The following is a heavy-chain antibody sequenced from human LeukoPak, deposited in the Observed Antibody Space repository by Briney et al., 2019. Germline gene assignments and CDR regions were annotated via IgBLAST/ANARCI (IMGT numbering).Heavy chain of an antibody. CDR2: INHSGST. D-gene: IGHD2-15*01. CDR3: AGSGIVVVVASTNWFDP. V-gene: IGHV4-34*01. J-gene: IGHJ5*02. CDR1: GGSFSGYY. Sequence: ASETLSLTCAVYGGSFSGYYWSWIRQPPGKGLEWIGEINHSGSTNYNPSLKSRVTISVDTSKNQFSLKLSSVTAADTAVYYCAGSGIVVVVASTNWFDPWGQGTLVTVSS.